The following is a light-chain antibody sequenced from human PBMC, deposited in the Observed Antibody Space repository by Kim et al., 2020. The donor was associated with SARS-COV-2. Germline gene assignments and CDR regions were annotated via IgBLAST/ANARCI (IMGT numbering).Light chain of an antibody. CDR2: DVT. Sequence: QSALTQPASLSGPPGQSITISCTGTSSDVGGYNYVSWYQQHPGKAPKLMIYDVTNRPSGVSNRFSGSKSANTASLTISGLQAEDEADYYCSSYTSSTTLVFGTGTKVTVL. CDR3: SSYTSSTTLV. V-gene: IGLV2-14*03. J-gene: IGLJ1*01. CDR1: SSDVGGYNY.